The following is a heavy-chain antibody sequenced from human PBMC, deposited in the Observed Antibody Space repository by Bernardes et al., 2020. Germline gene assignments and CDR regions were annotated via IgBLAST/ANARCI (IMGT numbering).Heavy chain of an antibody. V-gene: IGHV3-23*01. D-gene: IGHD2-15*01. Sequence: GGSLRLSCVVSGFTFSSYAMSWVRQAPGKGLEWVSVISNGGGNTNYADSVKGRFTIFRDNFKNTLYLQMNSLRAEDTAIYYCAKSGGYQLLRQDSWGQGTLVTVSS. CDR3: AKSGGYQLLRQDS. J-gene: IGHJ4*02. CDR1: GFTFSSYA. CDR2: ISNGGGNT.